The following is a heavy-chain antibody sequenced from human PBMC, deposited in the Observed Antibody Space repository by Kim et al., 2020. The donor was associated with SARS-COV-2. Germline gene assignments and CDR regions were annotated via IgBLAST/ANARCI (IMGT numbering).Heavy chain of an antibody. D-gene: IGHD6-13*01. Sequence: TNSNPSFQGHVTISADKSISTAYLQWSSLKASDTAMYYCARRGSSSRMDVWGQGTTVTVSS. J-gene: IGHJ6*02. V-gene: IGHV5-10-1*01. CDR3: ARRGSSSRMDV. CDR2: T.